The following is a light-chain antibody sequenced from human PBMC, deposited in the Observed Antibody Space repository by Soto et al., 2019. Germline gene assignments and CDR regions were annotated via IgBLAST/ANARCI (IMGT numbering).Light chain of an antibody. V-gene: IGKV3-15*01. J-gene: IGKJ2*01. CDR2: GAS. CDR3: QQYNTWYT. CDR1: QSVSSN. Sequence: EIVMTQSPATLSVSRGERATLSCRASQSVSSNLAWYQQKPGQAPRLLIHGASTRATGIPARFSGSGSGTEFTLTISSLQSEDFAVYYCQQYNTWYTFGQGTKLEIK.